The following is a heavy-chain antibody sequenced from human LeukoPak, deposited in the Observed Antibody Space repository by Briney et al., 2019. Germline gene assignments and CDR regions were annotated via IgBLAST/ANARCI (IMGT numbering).Heavy chain of an antibody. CDR3: ARDTAVAGSV. CDR2: IIPILGIA. Sequence: ASVKVPCKASGGTFSSYAISWVRQAPGQGLEWMGRIIPILGIANYAQKFQGRVTITADESTSTAYMELSSLRSEDTAVYYCARDTAVAGSVWGQGTLVTVSS. D-gene: IGHD6-19*01. CDR1: GGTFSSYA. V-gene: IGHV1-69*04. J-gene: IGHJ4*02.